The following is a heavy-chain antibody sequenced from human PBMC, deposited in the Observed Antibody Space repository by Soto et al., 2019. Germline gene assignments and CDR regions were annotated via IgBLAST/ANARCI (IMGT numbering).Heavy chain of an antibody. Sequence: SETLSLTCTVSGGSVSSRRHFWSWIRQPPGKGLEWLGYIYSTGTTYNPSLKSRVTISKDTSKNQFSLKLNSVTAADTSVYYCARSYSRFLDYWGQGTPVTVSS. CDR3: ARSYSRFLDY. V-gene: IGHV4-61*01. D-gene: IGHD6-13*01. CDR1: GGSVSSRRHF. J-gene: IGHJ4*02. CDR2: IYSTGT.